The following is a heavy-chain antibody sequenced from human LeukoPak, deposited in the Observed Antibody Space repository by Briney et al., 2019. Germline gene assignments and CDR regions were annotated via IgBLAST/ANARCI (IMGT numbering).Heavy chain of an antibody. CDR3: ANTVSGYCSSTSCPPEYLQH. D-gene: IGHD2-2*01. Sequence: PGGSLRLSCAASGFTFSSYAMSWVRQAPGKGLEWVSAISGSGGSTYYADSVKGRFTTSRDNSKNTLYLQMNSLRAEDTAVYYCANTVSGYCSSTSCPPEYLQHWGQGTLVTVSS. CDR2: ISGSGGST. V-gene: IGHV3-23*01. CDR1: GFTFSSYA. J-gene: IGHJ1*01.